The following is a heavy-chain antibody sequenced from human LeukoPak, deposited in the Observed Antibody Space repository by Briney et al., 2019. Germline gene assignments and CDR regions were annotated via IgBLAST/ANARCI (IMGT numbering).Heavy chain of an antibody. J-gene: IGHJ4*02. V-gene: IGHV4-31*03. D-gene: IGHD4-17*01. CDR1: GGSISSGGYY. Sequence: SETLSLTCTVSGGSISSGGYYWSWIRQHPGKGLEWMGYIYYSGSTYYNPSLKSRVNILVDTSKNQFSLKLSSVTAADTAVYYCASVAGTTVTKGAFDYWGQGTLVTVSS. CDR2: IYYSGST. CDR3: ASVAGTTVTKGAFDY.